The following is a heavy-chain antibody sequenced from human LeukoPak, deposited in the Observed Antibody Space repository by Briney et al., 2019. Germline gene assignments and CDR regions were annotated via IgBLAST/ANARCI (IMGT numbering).Heavy chain of an antibody. CDR3: ATLVSGIDY. V-gene: IGHV1-2*06. J-gene: IGHJ4*02. CDR1: GYTFTGYY. CDR2: INPNTGGS. Sequence: ASVRVSCKASGYTFTGYYMHWVRQAPGQGLEWLGRINPNTGGSDYAQKFQGRVTMTSDTSTSTAYMELSRLNCDDTAVYYCATLVSGIDYWGQGTLVTVSS. D-gene: IGHD1-26*01.